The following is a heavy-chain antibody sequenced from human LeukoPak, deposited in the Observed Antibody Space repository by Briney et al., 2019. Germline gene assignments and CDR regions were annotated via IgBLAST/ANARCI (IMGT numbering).Heavy chain of an antibody. CDR3: ARGETLRYFDWLPLGYYYYMDV. CDR1: QFTFNGSW. Sequence: PGGSLRLSCADSQFTFNGSWMNWVRQAPGKGLEWIGEINHSGSTNYNPSLKSRVTISVDTSKNQFSLKLSSVTAADTAVYYCARGETLRYFDWLPLGYYYYMDVWGKGTTVTVSS. CDR2: INHSGST. V-gene: IGHV4-34*01. D-gene: IGHD3-9*01. J-gene: IGHJ6*03.